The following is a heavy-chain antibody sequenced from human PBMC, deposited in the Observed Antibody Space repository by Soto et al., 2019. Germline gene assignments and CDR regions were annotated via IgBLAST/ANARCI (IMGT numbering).Heavy chain of an antibody. CDR1: GFTFSSYA. CDR3: AKDGKYCGGDCLTFDY. CDR2: ISGSGGST. J-gene: IGHJ4*02. V-gene: IGHV3-23*01. Sequence: PGGSLRLSCAASGFTFSSYAMSWVRQAPGKGLEWVSAISGSGGSTYYADSVKGRFTISRDNSKNTLYLQMNSLRAEDTAVYYCAKDGKYCGGDCLTFDYWGQGTLVTVSS. D-gene: IGHD2-21*02.